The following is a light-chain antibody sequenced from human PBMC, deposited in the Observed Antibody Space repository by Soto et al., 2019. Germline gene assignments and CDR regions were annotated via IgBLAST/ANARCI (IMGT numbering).Light chain of an antibody. CDR1: SSDVGGYNY. V-gene: IGLV2-14*01. CDR2: DVS. Sequence: QSVLTQPASVSGSPGQSITISCTGTSSDVGGYNYVSWNQQHPGKAPKLMINDVSNRPSGVTNHYSGSKSGNTATQTISELQAEDEADYYCSSYTSSSTLEGFGTGTKVTVL. CDR3: SSYTSSSTLEG. J-gene: IGLJ1*01.